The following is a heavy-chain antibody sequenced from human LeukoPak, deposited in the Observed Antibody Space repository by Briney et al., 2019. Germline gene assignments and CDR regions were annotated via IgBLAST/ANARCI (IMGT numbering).Heavy chain of an antibody. CDR3: AKGRDSSGSLYFDY. CDR2: ISYDGSNK. CDR1: GFSFSSYC. Sequence: PGGSLRLSCAASGFSFSSYCFHWVRQAPGKGLEWVAVISYDGSNKYYADSVKGRFTISRDNSKNTLYLQMNSLRAEDTAVYYCAKGRDSSGSLYFDYWGQGTLVTVSS. D-gene: IGHD6-19*01. J-gene: IGHJ4*02. V-gene: IGHV3-30*18.